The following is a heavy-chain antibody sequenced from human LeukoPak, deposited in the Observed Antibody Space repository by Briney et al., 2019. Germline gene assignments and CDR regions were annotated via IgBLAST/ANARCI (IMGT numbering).Heavy chain of an antibody. V-gene: IGHV4-59*12. D-gene: IGHD5-18*01. Sequence: SETLSLTCTVSGGSISSYYWSWIRQPPGKGLEWIGYIYYSGSTYYNPSLKSRVTISVDTSKNQFSLKLSSVTAADTAVYYCARVQGYSYGNFDYWGQGTLVTVSS. J-gene: IGHJ4*02. CDR1: GGSISSYY. CDR3: ARVQGYSYGNFDY. CDR2: IYYSGST.